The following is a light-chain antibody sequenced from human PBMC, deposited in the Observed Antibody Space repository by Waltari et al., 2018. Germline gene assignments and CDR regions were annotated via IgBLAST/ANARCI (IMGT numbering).Light chain of an antibody. V-gene: IGLV1-44*01. Sequence: QSVLTQPPSAPGTPGQRVAISCSGSSSNIGSYTVQWYQQLPGTAPKLLIYDNNQRPSGVPDRFSGSKAGTSASLAISGLQSDDEADYYCATWDDSLDGPLFGTGTKVTVL. CDR3: ATWDDSLDGPL. J-gene: IGLJ1*01. CDR1: SSNIGSYT. CDR2: DNN.